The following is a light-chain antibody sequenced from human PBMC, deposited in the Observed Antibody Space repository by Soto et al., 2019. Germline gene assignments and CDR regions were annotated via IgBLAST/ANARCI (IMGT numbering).Light chain of an antibody. CDR2: DAS. CDR3: QQTYSRRLN. J-gene: IGKJ5*01. CDR1: QSISSW. V-gene: IGKV1-5*01. Sequence: DIRVTHAPANLSFSLCDIVTITFRASQSISSWLAWYQQKPGKAPKVLIFDASSLESGVPSRFSGSGSGTDFTLTISSLQPEDFATYYCQQTYSRRLNFGQGTRLEIK.